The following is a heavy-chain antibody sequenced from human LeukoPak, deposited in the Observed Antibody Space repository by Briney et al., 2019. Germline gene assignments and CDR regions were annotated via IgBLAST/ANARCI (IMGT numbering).Heavy chain of an antibody. D-gene: IGHD3-22*01. CDR1: GYTFTSYD. CDR3: ARDHYDSSGYHDY. CDR2: MNPNSGNT. V-gene: IGHV1-8*01. Sequence: ASVKVSCKASGYTFTSYDINWVRQATGQGLEWMGWMNPNSGNTGYAQKFQGRVTMTRDTSISTAYMELSRLRSDDTAVYYCARDHYDSSGYHDYWGQGTLVTVSS. J-gene: IGHJ4*02.